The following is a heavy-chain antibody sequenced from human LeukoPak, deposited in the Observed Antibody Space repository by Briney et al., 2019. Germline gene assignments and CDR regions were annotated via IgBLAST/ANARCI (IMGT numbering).Heavy chain of an antibody. J-gene: IGHJ4*02. CDR2: ISSSSGTI. Sequence: GGSLRLSCAASGFTFSTYSMNWVRQAPGKGLEWVSYISSSSGTIYYADSVKGRFTISRDNAKNSLYLQMNSLRAEDTAVYYXXXXXXXXXXXXGGSCNTFDYWGQGTLVTVSS. CDR3: XXXXXXXXXXXGGSCNTFDY. D-gene: IGHD2-15*01. CDR1: GFTFSTYS. V-gene: IGHV3-48*01.